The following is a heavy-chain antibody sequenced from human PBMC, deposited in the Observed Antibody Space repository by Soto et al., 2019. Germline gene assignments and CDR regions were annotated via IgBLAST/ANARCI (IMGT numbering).Heavy chain of an antibody. CDR2: IYYSGST. D-gene: IGHD3-22*01. V-gene: IGHV4-59*01. CDR3: ARRTYYYDSNGYYSSASFDY. Sequence: SSETLSLTCTVSGGSISSYYWSWIRQPPGKGLEWIGYIYYSGSTNYNPSLKSRVTISVDTSKNQFSLKLSSVTAADTAVYYCARRTYYYDSNGYYSSASFDYWGQGTLVTVSS. CDR1: GGSISSYY. J-gene: IGHJ4*02.